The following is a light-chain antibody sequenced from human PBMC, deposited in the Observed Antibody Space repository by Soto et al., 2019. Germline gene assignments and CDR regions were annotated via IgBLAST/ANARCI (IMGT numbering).Light chain of an antibody. J-gene: IGLJ2*01. CDR3: RSYTSSSTLV. CDR1: SSDVGGYNY. CDR2: EVS. Sequence: QSALTQPASVSGSPGQSITISCTGSSSDVGGYNYVSWYQQHPGKAPKLMIYEVSNRPSGISNRFSGSKSGNTASLTLSGLQSEDEADYYCRSYTSSSTLVFGGGTKLTVL. V-gene: IGLV2-14*01.